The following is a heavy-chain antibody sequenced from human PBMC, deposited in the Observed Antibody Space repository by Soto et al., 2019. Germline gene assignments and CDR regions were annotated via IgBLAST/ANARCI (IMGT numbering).Heavy chain of an antibody. CDR3: ARGGCSSCLFDY. CDR1: GGSISSYY. D-gene: IGHD6-13*01. J-gene: IGHJ4*02. V-gene: IGHV4-59*01. CDR2: IYYSGST. Sequence: QVQLQESGPGLVKPSETLSLTCTVSGGSISSYYWSWIRQPPGKGLEWIGYIYYSGSTNYNPSLKRRVTISVDTSKNQFSLKLSSVTAADTAVYYCARGGCSSCLFDYWGQGTLVTVSS.